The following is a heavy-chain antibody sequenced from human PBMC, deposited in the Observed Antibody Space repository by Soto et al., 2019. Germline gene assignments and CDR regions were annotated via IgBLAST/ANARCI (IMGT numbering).Heavy chain of an antibody. V-gene: IGHV1-69*06. J-gene: IGHJ5*02. D-gene: IGHD6-13*01. CDR1: GGTFSSYA. CDR2: IIPIFGTA. CDR3: AREAASGRPGWFDP. Sequence: SVKISCKASGGTFSSYAISWVRQAPGQGLEWMGGIIPIFGTANYAQKFQGRVTITADKSTSTAYMELSSLRSEDTAVYYCAREAASGRPGWFDPWGQGTLVTVSS.